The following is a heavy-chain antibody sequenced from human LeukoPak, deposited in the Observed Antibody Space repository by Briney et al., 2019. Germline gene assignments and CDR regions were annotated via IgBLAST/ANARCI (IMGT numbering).Heavy chain of an antibody. V-gene: IGHV3-23*01. CDR3: AKEPFLAVAGRGDWFDP. D-gene: IGHD6-19*01. CDR2: ISGSGGST. CDR1: GFTFSSYA. J-gene: IGHJ5*02. Sequence: GGSLRLSCAASGFTFSSYAMSWVRQAPGKGLGWVSGISGSGGSTYYADSVKGRFTISRDNSKKTLYLQMNSLRAEDTAVYYCAKEPFLAVAGRGDWFDPWGQGTLVTVSS.